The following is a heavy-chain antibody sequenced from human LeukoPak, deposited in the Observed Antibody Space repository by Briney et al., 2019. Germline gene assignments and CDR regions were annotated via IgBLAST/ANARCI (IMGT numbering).Heavy chain of an antibody. CDR1: GFTVSSNY. Sequence: GGSLRLSCAASGFTVSSNYMSWVRQAPGKRLEWVSVIYSGGSTYYADSVKGRFTISRDNSKNTLYLQMNSLRAEDTAVYYCARVWAAAQGGPWFDPWGQGTLVTVSS. CDR3: ARVWAAAQGGPWFDP. J-gene: IGHJ5*02. D-gene: IGHD6-13*01. CDR2: IYSGGST. V-gene: IGHV3-53*01.